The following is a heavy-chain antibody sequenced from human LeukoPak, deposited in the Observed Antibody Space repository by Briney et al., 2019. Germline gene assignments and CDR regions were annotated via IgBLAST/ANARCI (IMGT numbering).Heavy chain of an antibody. Sequence: MTSETLSLTCTVSGGSISSSSYYWGWIRQPPGKGLEWIGSIYYSGSTYYNPSLKSRVTISVDTSKNQFSLKLSSVTAADTAVYYCARDSGSSDYWGQGTLVTVSS. D-gene: IGHD1-26*01. CDR1: GGSISSSSYY. CDR2: IYYSGST. V-gene: IGHV4-39*07. CDR3: ARDSGSSDY. J-gene: IGHJ4*02.